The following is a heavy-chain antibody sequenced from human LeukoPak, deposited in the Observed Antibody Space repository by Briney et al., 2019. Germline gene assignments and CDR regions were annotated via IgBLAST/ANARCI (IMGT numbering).Heavy chain of an antibody. CDR1: GGPFSGYY. Sequence: PSETLSLTCAVYGGPFSGYYWSWIRQPPGKGLEWIGEINHSGSTNYNPSLKSRVTISVDTSKNQFSLKLSSVTAADTAVYYCARGYCSGGSCPGYYYGMDVWGQGTTVTVSS. CDR2: INHSGST. V-gene: IGHV4-34*01. CDR3: ARGYCSGGSCPGYYYGMDV. J-gene: IGHJ6*02. D-gene: IGHD2-15*01.